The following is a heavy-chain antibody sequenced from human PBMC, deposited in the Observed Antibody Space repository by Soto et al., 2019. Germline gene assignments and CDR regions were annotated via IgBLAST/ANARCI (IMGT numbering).Heavy chain of an antibody. CDR3: ARGGGDGYNYAAFDI. J-gene: IGHJ3*02. CDR2: INHRGST. CDR1: GGSFSGFY. D-gene: IGHD5-12*01. Sequence: QVQLQQWGAGLLKPSETLSLTCAVYGGSFSGFYWSWIRQPPGKGLEWIGEINHRGSTNYNPSLKSRVTISVDTSKNQFSLKLSSVTAADTAVYYCARGGGDGYNYAAFDIWGQGTMVTVSS. V-gene: IGHV4-34*01.